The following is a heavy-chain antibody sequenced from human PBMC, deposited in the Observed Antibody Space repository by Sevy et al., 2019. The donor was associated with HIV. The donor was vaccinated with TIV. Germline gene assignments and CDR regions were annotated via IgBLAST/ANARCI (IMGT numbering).Heavy chain of an antibody. Sequence: APVKVSCKVPRYTLSEVSMHWVRQAPGKGLEWMGGFVPEDGEIVYAQKFQGRVTVAEDTLTDTAYLEVTKLRSEDTATYFCVIGDTPRLTGSGTRLKDQSLNYFEFWGQGTLVTVSS. CDR2: FVPEDGEI. CDR3: VIGDTPRLTGSGTRLKDQSLNYFEF. J-gene: IGHJ4*02. D-gene: IGHD3-16*02. CDR1: RYTLSEVS. V-gene: IGHV1-24*01.